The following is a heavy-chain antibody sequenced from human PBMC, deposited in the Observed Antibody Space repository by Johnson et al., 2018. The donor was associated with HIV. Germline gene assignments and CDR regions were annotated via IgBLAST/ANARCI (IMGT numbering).Heavy chain of an antibody. Sequence: QVQLVESGGGVVQPGRSLRLSCAASGFTFSSYAMHWVRQAPGKGLEWVAVISYDGSNKYYADSVKGRFTISRDNSKNTLYLQMNSLRAEDTAVYYCAKEDPVRGYSGYVDAFDIWGQGTIVTVSS. CDR3: AKEDPVRGYSGYVDAFDI. V-gene: IGHV3-30-3*01. CDR1: GFTFSSYA. CDR2: ISYDGSNK. J-gene: IGHJ3*02. D-gene: IGHD5-12*01.